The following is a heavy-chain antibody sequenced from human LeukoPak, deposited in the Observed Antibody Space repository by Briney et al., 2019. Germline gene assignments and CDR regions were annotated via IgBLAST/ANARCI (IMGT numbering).Heavy chain of an antibody. V-gene: IGHV3-7*01. J-gene: IGHJ4*02. Sequence: PGGSLRLSRAASGFTFRNYWMSWVRQAPGKGLEWVANIRQDGSLKYYVDSLKGRFTISRDNAKTSVYLQMNSLRAEDTAVYFCARIGYSSSSFDYWGQGTLVTVSS. D-gene: IGHD6-6*01. CDR3: ARIGYSSSSFDY. CDR2: IRQDGSLK. CDR1: GFTFRNYW.